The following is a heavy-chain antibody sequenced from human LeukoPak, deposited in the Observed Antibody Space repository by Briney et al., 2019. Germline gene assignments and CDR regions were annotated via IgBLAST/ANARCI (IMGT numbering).Heavy chain of an antibody. J-gene: IGHJ6*03. CDR3: AKDGCSSTSCYMGGRYYYYYYMDV. CDR2: ISSSGSTI. CDR1: GFTFSSYE. D-gene: IGHD2-2*02. Sequence: GGSLRLSCAASGFTFSSYEMNWVRQAPGKGLEWVSYISSSGSTIYYADSVKGRFTISRDNSKNTLYLQMNSLRAEDTAVYYCAKDGCSSTSCYMGGRYYYYYYMDVWGKGTTVTISS. V-gene: IGHV3-48*03.